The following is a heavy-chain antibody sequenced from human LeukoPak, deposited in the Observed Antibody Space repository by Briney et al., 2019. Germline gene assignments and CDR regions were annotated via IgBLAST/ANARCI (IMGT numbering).Heavy chain of an antibody. V-gene: IGHV1-69*13. D-gene: IGHD3-22*01. CDR2: IIPIFGTA. J-gene: IGHJ5*02. Sequence: GASVKVSCKASGGTFSSYAISWVRQAPGQGLEWMGGIIPIFGTANYAQKFQGRVTITADESTSTAYMELSSLRSEDTAVYYCARDQTYYYDSSGYPYNWFDPWGQGTLVTVSS. CDR3: ARDQTYYYDSSGYPYNWFDP. CDR1: GGTFSSYA.